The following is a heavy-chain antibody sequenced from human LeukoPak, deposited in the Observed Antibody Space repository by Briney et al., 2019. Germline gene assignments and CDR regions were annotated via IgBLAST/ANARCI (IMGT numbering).Heavy chain of an antibody. V-gene: IGHV4-30-4*01. J-gene: IGHJ4*02. D-gene: IGHD6-19*01. CDR2: IYYSGST. CDR1: GGSISSGDYY. CDR3: ARGSSAVAGDY. Sequence: SETLSLTCTVSGGSISSGDYYWSWIRQPPGKGLEWIGYIYYSGSTYYNPSLKSRVTISVDTSKNQFSLTLSSVTAADTAVYYCARGSSAVAGDYWGQGTLVTVSS.